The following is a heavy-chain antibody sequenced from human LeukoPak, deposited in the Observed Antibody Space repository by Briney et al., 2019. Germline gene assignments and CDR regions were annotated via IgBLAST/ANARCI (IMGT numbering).Heavy chain of an antibody. CDR1: GYTLTELS. J-gene: IGHJ3*02. CDR3: ATLRGTGDAFDI. V-gene: IGHV1-24*01. D-gene: IGHD2-8*02. CDR2: FDPEDGET. Sequence: ASVKVSCKVSGYTLTELSMHWVRQAPGKGLEWMGGFDPEDGETIYAQKFQGRVTMTEDTSTDTAYMELSSLRSEDTAVYYCATLRGTGDAFDIWGQGTMVTVSP.